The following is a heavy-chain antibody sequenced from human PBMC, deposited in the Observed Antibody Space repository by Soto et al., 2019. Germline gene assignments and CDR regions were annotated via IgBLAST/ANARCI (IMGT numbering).Heavy chain of an antibody. J-gene: IGHJ4*02. D-gene: IGHD2-2*01. Sequence: QVQLVQSGAEVKKPGSSVKVSCKASGGTFSSYTISWVRQAPEQGLEWMGRIIPILGIANYAQKFQGRVTITADKSTSTAYMELSSLRSEDTAVYYCARAVYCSSTSCYEGGDFDYWGQGTLVTVSS. CDR1: GGTFSSYT. CDR3: ARAVYCSSTSCYEGGDFDY. V-gene: IGHV1-69*02. CDR2: IIPILGIA.